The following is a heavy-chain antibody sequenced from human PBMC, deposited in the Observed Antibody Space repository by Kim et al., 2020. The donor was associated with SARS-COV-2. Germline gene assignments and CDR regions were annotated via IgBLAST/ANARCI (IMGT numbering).Heavy chain of an antibody. CDR1: GFTFSSYA. Sequence: GGSLRLSCAASGFTFSSYAMSWVRQAPGKGLEWVSAISGSGGSTYYADSVKGRFTISRDNSKNTLYLQMNSLRAEDTAVYYCAKDLVGPWSVPDHNWNYRARWGQGTLVTVSS. CDR2: ISGSGGST. CDR3: AKDLVGPWSVPDHNWNYRAR. J-gene: IGHJ4*02. D-gene: IGHD1-7*01. V-gene: IGHV3-23*01.